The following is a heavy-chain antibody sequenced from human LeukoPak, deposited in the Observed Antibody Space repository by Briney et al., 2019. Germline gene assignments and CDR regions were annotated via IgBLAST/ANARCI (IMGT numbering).Heavy chain of an antibody. D-gene: IGHD3-16*02. CDR1: GGSISSSNW. CDR2: IYHSGST. CDR3: ARGRHYVWGGYRYRYNWFDP. J-gene: IGHJ5*02. V-gene: IGHV4-4*02. Sequence: SETLSLTCAVSGGSISSSNWWSWVRQPPGKGLEWIGEIYHSGSTNYNPSLKSRVTISVDTSKNQFSLKLSSVTAADTAVYYCARGRHYVWGGYRYRYNWFDPWGQGTLVTVSS.